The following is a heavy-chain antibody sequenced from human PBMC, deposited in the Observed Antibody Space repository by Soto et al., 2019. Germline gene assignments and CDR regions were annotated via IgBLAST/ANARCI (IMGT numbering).Heavy chain of an antibody. CDR1: GGSISSYY. V-gene: IGHV4-59*01. J-gene: IGHJ4*02. D-gene: IGHD5-18*01. Sequence: SETLSLTCTVSGGSISSYYWSWIRQPPGKGLEWIGYIYYSGSTNYNPSLKSRVTISADTSNNQFSLKMSSVTAADTAVYYCGRAPREYSYGPFDYWGRETLVTVSS. CDR2: IYYSGST. CDR3: GRAPREYSYGPFDY.